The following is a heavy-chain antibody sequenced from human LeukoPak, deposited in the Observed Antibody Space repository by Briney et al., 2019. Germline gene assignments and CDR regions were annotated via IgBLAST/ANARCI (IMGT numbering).Heavy chain of an antibody. Sequence: TGGSLRLSCAASGFTFSNYAMHWVRQAPGKGLEWVAVIWYDGSNKYYADSVKGRFTISRDNSKNTLYLQMNSLRAEDTAVYYCARSVGYSYGLRHFDYWGQGTLVTVSS. CDR1: GFTFSNYA. V-gene: IGHV3-33*08. CDR2: IWYDGSNK. J-gene: IGHJ4*02. D-gene: IGHD5-18*01. CDR3: ARSVGYSYGLRHFDY.